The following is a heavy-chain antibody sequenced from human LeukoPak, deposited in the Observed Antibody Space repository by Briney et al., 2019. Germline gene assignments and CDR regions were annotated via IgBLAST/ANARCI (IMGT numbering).Heavy chain of an antibody. CDR3: TRGSGRYVMVDW. Sequence: GGSLRLSCTASGFTFADFTVSWFRQSPGQGLEWVGFIRSNVYGGTTEHAASVEARFTISRDDSNSIAYLQMNSLKPEDTAVYYCTRGSGRYVMVDWWGQGTLVTVSS. J-gene: IGHJ4*02. V-gene: IGHV3-49*03. CDR1: GFTFADFT. CDR2: IRSNVYGGTT. D-gene: IGHD6-19*01.